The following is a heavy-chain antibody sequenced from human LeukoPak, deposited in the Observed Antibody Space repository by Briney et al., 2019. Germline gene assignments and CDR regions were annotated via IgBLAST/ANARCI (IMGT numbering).Heavy chain of an antibody. CDR3: ATKYSSWSDYYYYYYMDV. CDR2: IIPIFGTA. J-gene: IGHJ6*03. D-gene: IGHD6-13*01. Sequence: GASVKVSCKASGGTFSSYAISWVRQAPGQGLEWMGGIIPIFGTANYAQKFQGRVTITADKSTSTAYMELSSLRSEDTAVYYCATKYSSWSDYYYYYYMDVWGKGTTVTVSS. CDR1: GGTFSSYA. V-gene: IGHV1-69*06.